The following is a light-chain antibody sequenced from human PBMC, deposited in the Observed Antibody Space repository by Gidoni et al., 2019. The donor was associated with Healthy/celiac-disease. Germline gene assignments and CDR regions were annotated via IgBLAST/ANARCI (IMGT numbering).Light chain of an antibody. Sequence: QSALTQPASVSGSPGQSITISCTGTSSDVGGYNYVSWYQQPPGQAPKLMIYDFSNRPSGVSNRFSGSKSGNTASLTISGLQDEDEADYYCSSYTSSSTLEVFGGGTKLTVL. CDR3: SSYTSSSTLEV. CDR2: DFS. V-gene: IGLV2-14*01. CDR1: SSDVGGYNY. J-gene: IGLJ2*01.